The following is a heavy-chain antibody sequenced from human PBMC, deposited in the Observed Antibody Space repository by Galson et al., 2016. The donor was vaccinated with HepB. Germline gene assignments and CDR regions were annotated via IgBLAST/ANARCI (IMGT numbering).Heavy chain of an antibody. J-gene: IGHJ4*02. V-gene: IGHV2-5*02. CDR2: IFWADDQ. CDR1: EFSLNTSGVR. D-gene: IGHD3-22*01. CDR3: ATAVIVAGGFDY. Sequence: PALVKPTQTLTLTCTFSEFSLNTSGVRVGWIRQSPGKAPEWLARIFWADDQRYSPSLRSRLTITKDTSKNQVVLTMTNMDPVDTATYYCATAVIVAGGFDYWGQGSLVTVSS.